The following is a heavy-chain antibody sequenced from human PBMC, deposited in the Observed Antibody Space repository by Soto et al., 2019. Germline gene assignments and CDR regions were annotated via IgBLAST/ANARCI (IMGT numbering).Heavy chain of an antibody. Sequence: GESLKISCKGSGYSFTSYWIGWVRQMPGKGLEWMGIIYPGDSDTRYSPSFQGQVTISADKSISTAYLQWSSLKASDTAMYYCARLSAGDDFWSGYTDYWGQGTLVTVSS. CDR1: GYSFTSYW. V-gene: IGHV5-51*01. J-gene: IGHJ4*02. CDR3: ARLSAGDDFWSGYTDY. D-gene: IGHD3-3*01. CDR2: IYPGDSDT.